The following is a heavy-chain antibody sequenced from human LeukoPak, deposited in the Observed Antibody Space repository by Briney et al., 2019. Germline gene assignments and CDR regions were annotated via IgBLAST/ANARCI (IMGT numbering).Heavy chain of an antibody. CDR1: GFTFSSYS. D-gene: IGHD7-27*01. CDR2: ISSSSSTI. CDR3: ARLKLGYWYFDL. J-gene: IGHJ2*01. Sequence: GGSLRLSCAASGFTFSSYSMNWVRQAPGKGLEWVSYISSSSSTIYYADSVKGRFTISRDNAKNSLYLQMNSLRAEDTAIYYCARLKLGYWYFDLWGRGTLLTVSS. V-gene: IGHV3-48*01.